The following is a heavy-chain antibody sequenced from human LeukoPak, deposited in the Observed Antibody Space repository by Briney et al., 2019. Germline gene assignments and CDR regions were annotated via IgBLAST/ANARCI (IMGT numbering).Heavy chain of an antibody. V-gene: IGHV4-59*08. CDR2: IYYSGST. D-gene: IGHD6-25*01. Sequence: SETLSLTCTVSGGSISSYYWSWIRQPPGKGLEWIGYIYYSGSTNHNPSLKSRVTISVDTSKNQFSLKLSSVTAADTAVYYCARQGGGFWYFDLWGRGTLVTVSS. CDR3: ARQGGGFWYFDL. J-gene: IGHJ2*01. CDR1: GGSISSYY.